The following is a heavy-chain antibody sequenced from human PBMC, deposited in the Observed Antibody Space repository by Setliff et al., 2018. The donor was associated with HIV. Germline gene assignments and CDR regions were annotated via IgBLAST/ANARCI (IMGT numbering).Heavy chain of an antibody. CDR3: VRDRFTWAYCGGACGWFDP. CDR1: GYTFISND. J-gene: IGHJ5*02. Sequence: GASVKVSCKASGYTFISNDINWVRQTTGQGLEWMGWMSPNSGDTGYAQNFQGRVTMTRDTSASTAHMELSSLRSEDTAVYYCVRDRFTWAYCGGACGWFDPWGQGTLVTVSS. CDR2: MSPNSGDT. V-gene: IGHV1-8*01. D-gene: IGHD2-21*02.